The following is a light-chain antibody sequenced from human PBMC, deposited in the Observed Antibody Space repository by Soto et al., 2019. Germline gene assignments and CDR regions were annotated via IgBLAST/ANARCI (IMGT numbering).Light chain of an antibody. CDR1: SSNIGSNT. CDR3: AAWDDSLTGHVV. J-gene: IGLJ2*01. Sequence: LTQPPSASGTPGQRVTISCSGSSSNIGSNTVNWYQQLPGTAPKLLIYNNNQRPSGVPDRFSGSKSGTSASLAISGLQSEDEADYYCAAWDDSLTGHVVFGGGTKLTVL. CDR2: NNN. V-gene: IGLV1-44*01.